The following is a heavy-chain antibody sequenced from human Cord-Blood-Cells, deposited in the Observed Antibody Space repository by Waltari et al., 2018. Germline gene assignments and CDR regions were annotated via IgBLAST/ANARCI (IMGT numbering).Heavy chain of an antibody. J-gene: IGHJ4*02. D-gene: IGHD6-19*01. CDR3: ARGDLAVAGTGSYYFDY. Sequence: VYGGSFSGYYWSWIRQPPGKGLEWIGEINHSGSTNYNPSLKSRVTISVDTSKNQFSLKLSSVTAADTAVYYCARGDLAVAGTGSYYFDYWGQGTLVTVSS. CDR1: GGSFSGYY. CDR2: INHSGST. V-gene: IGHV4-34*01.